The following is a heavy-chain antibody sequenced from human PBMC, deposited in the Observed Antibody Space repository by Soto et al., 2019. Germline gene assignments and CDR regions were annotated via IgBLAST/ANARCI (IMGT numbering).Heavy chain of an antibody. Sequence: SETLSLTCTVSGGSISSYYWSWIRQPPGKGLEWIGYIYYSGSTNYNPSLKSRVTISVDTSKNQFSLKLSSVTAADTAVYYCARAAYGDYLTFDYWGQGTLVTVSS. CDR1: GGSISSYY. V-gene: IGHV4-59*01. CDR3: ARAAYGDYLTFDY. CDR2: IYYSGST. J-gene: IGHJ4*02. D-gene: IGHD4-17*01.